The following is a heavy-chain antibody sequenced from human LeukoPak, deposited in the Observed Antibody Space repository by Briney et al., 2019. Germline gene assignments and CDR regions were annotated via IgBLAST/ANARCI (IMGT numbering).Heavy chain of an antibody. CDR3: ARGKAAKAARPLFDY. CDR2: INHSGST. CDR1: GGSFSGYY. Sequence: SETLSLTCAVYGGSFSGYYWSWIRQPPGKGLEWIGEINHSGSTNYNPSLKSRVTISVDASKNQFSLKLSSVTAADTAVYYCARGKAAKAARPLFDYWGQGTLVTVSS. D-gene: IGHD6-6*01. J-gene: IGHJ4*02. V-gene: IGHV4-34*01.